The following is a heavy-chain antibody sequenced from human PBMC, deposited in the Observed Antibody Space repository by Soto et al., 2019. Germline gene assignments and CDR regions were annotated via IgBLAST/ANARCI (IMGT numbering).Heavy chain of an antibody. V-gene: IGHV1-2*02. CDR3: ARDSDIVVVVAAFDI. D-gene: IGHD2-15*01. Sequence: QVQLVQSGAEVKKPGASVKVSCKASGYTFTGYYMHWVRQAPGQGLEWMGWINPNSGGTNYAQKFQGRVTMTRDTSISTAYMELSRLRSDDTAVYYCARDSDIVVVVAAFDIWCQGTMVTVSS. CDR2: INPNSGGT. J-gene: IGHJ3*02. CDR1: GYTFTGYY.